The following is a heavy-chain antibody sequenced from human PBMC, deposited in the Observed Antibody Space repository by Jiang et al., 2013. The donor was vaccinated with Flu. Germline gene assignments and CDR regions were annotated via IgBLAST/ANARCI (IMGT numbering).Heavy chain of an antibody. Sequence: WVRPGVQARGVEWVAVIWYDGSNKYYADSVKGRFTISRDNSKNTLYLQMNSLRAEDTAVYYCARDGGGRAFDYWGQGTLVTVSS. CDR2: IWYDGSNK. D-gene: IGHD3-10*01. V-gene: IGHV3-33*01. CDR3: ARDGGGRAFDY. J-gene: IGHJ4*02.